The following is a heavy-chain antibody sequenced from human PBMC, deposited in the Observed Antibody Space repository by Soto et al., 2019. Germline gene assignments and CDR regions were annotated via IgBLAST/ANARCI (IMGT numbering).Heavy chain of an antibody. V-gene: IGHV3-21*01. J-gene: IGHJ1*01. D-gene: IGHD1-26*01. CDR3: ARVRWEVGATQGGCFQH. CDR2: ISSSSSYI. Sequence: PGGSLRVSCAASGFTFSSYARSWVRQAPGKGLEWVSSISSSSSYIYYADSVKGRFTISRDNAKNSLYLQMNSLRAEDTAVYYCARVRWEVGATQGGCFQHWGQGTLVTVSS. CDR1: GFTFSSYA.